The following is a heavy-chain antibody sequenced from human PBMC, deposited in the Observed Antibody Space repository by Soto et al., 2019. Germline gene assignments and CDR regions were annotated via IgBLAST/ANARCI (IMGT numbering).Heavy chain of an antibody. CDR3: AESGGGSDWF. CDR1: RGVVNSGYYY. Sequence: SETLSLTCTVSRGVVNSGYYYWSWNRQPPGKGLEWMGFISYTGSTSYNPSLKSRVTISVDTSKNQFSLKLTSVTAADTAVYFCAESGGGSDWFGGQ. CDR2: ISYTGST. D-gene: IGHD6-19*01. V-gene: IGHV4-61*01. J-gene: IGHJ1*01.